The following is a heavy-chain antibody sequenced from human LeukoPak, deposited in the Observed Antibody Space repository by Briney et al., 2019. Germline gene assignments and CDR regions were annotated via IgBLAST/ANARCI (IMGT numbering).Heavy chain of an antibody. V-gene: IGHV7-4-1*02. CDR3: ARSQYSSGWYPGTVFDY. Sequence: ASVKVSCKASGYTFTSYAMNWVRQAPGQGLEWMGWISTNTGNPTYAQGFTGRFVFSLDTSVSTAYLQISSLKAEDTAVYYCARSQYSSGWYPGTVFDYWGQGTLVTVSS. CDR2: ISTNTGNP. J-gene: IGHJ4*02. CDR1: GYTFTSYA. D-gene: IGHD6-19*01.